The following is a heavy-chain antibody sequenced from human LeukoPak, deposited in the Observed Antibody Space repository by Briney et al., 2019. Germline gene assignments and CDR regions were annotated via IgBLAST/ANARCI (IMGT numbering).Heavy chain of an antibody. CDR1: GFIFRNYW. V-gene: IGHV3-74*01. CDR3: AKHWSGWYILDY. D-gene: IGHD6-19*01. J-gene: IGHJ4*02. CDR2: INQNGITT. Sequence: PAGGSLRLSCAASGFIFRNYWMHWVRQAPGKGLVWVARINQNGITTTYTDSVKGRITISRDNSKNTLYLQMNSLRVEDTAVHYCAKHWSGWYILDYWGQGTLVTVSS.